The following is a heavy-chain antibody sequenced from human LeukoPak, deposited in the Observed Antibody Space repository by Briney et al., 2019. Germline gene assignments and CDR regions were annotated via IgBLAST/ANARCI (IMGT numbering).Heavy chain of an antibody. CDR3: ARVHDSSGYYYPAYYYYYYMYV. CDR2: IKQDGGEK. J-gene: IGHJ6*03. Sequence: VGSLSLSCAPSLLTFSSFWMSWVGQAPGQGVEWVASIKQDGGEKYYADSVKGRFTISRDNARNSLYLQMTSLRAEDTAVYYCARVHDSSGYYYPAYYYYYYMYVWGKGTTVTVSS. V-gene: IGHV3-7*01. CDR1: LLTFSSFW. D-gene: IGHD3-22*01.